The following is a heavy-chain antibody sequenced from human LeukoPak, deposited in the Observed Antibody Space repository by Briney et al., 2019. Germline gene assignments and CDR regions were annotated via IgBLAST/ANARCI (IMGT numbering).Heavy chain of an antibody. CDR3: ANTFGEPSWSYFDY. CDR2: ISGSGGST. J-gene: IGHJ4*02. D-gene: IGHD3-10*01. Sequence: PRGSLRLSCAASGFTFSNYGINWVRQAPGKGLEWVSAISGSGGSTYYADSVKGRFTISRDNSKNTLYLQMNSLRAEDTAVYYCANTFGEPSWSYFDYWGQGTLVTVSS. CDR1: GFTFSNYG. V-gene: IGHV3-23*01.